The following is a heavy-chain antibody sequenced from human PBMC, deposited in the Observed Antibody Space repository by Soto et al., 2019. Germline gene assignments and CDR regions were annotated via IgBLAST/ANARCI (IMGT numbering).Heavy chain of an antibody. CDR2: ISYDGSNK. D-gene: IGHD2-15*01. CDR1: GFTFSSYG. V-gene: IGHV3-30*18. CDR3: AKDRERLRWHKGLRNGMDV. J-gene: IGHJ6*02. Sequence: GGSLRLSCAASGFTFSSYGMHWVRQAPGKGLEWVAVISYDGSNKYYADSVKGRFTISRDNSKNTLYLQMNSLRAEDTAVYYCAKDRERLRWHKGLRNGMDVWGQGTTVTVSS.